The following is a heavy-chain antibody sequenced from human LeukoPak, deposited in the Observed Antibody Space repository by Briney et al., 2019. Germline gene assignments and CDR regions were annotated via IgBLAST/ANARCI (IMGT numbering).Heavy chain of an antibody. J-gene: IGHJ6*03. CDR1: GDSLSRYY. V-gene: IGHV4-34*01. CDR2: INPSGSP. Sequence: SETLSLTCAVSGDSLSRYYWTWVRQPPGKGLEWLGEINPSGSPDYNPSLKSRSTISVNTSKNQVSLRLASVTAADTAVYYRASVRHEPLEYYYYIDVWGKGTTVTVSS. CDR3: ASVRHEPLEYYYYIDV. D-gene: IGHD2/OR15-2a*01.